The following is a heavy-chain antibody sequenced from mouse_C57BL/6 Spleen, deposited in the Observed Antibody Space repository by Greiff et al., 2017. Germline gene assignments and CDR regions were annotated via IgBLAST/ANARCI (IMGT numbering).Heavy chain of an antibody. D-gene: IGHD6-5*01. CDR2: IDPSDSYT. CDR1: GYTFTSYW. Sequence: VQLQQPGAELVKPGASVKLSCKASGYTFTSYWMQWVKQRPGQGLAWIGEIDPSDSYTNYKQKFKGKATLTVDTSSSTAYMQLSSLTSEDSAVYYSARSPYARYFDYWGQGTTLTVSS. J-gene: IGHJ2*01. CDR3: ARSPYARYFDY. V-gene: IGHV1-50*01.